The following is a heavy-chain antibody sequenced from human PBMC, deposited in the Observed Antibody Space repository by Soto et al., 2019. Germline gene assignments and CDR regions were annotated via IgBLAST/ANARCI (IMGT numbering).Heavy chain of an antibody. CDR3: ARDLDIAAAGIILGY. D-gene: IGHD6-13*01. CDR1: GFTVSSNY. V-gene: IGHV3-66*01. J-gene: IGHJ4*02. Sequence: GGSLRLSCAASGFTVSSNYMSWVRQAPGKGLEWVSVIYSGGSTYYADSVKGRFTISRDNSKNTLYLQMNSLRAEDTAVYYCARDLDIAAAGIILGYWGQGTLVTVSS. CDR2: IYSGGST.